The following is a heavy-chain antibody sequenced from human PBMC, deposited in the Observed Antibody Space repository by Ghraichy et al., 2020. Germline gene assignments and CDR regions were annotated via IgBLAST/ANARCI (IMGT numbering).Heavy chain of an antibody. CDR2: INHSGST. J-gene: IGHJ6*02. CDR1: GGSFSGYY. Sequence: SETLSLTCAVYGGSFSGYYWSWIRQPPGKGLEWIGEINHSGSTNYNPSLKSRVTISVDTSKNQFSLKLSSVTAADTAVYYCAREYLLYYGSGRHSGYYYYGMDVWGQGTTVTVSS. D-gene: IGHD3-10*01. CDR3: AREYLLYYGSGRHSGYYYYGMDV. V-gene: IGHV4-34*01.